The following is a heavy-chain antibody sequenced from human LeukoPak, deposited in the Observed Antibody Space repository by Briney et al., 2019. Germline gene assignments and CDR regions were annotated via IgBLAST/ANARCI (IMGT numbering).Heavy chain of an antibody. CDR1: WFTLCRYL. D-gene: IGHD3-10*01. CDR3: ARGDLYGSGSPEYYFDY. Sequence: GGALRLLFSAPWFTLCRYLVTLVRPGPRERAGGGVNIKQDGSEKYFVDSVKGRFTVSRDNAKNSLYLQMNSLRAEDTAMYYCARGDLYGSGSPEYYFDYWGQGTLVTVSS. CDR2: IKQDGSEK. V-gene: IGHV3-7*05. J-gene: IGHJ4*02.